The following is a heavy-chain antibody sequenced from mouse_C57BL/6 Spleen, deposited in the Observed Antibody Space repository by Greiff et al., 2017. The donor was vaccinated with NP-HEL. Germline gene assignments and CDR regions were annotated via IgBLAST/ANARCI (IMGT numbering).Heavy chain of an antibody. CDR1: GFNIKNTY. D-gene: IGHD1-1*01. J-gene: IGHJ1*03. CDR2: IDPANGNN. CDR3: ARSTITTVVAKSYWYFDV. V-gene: IGHV14-3*01. Sequence: EVQLQQSVAELVRPGASVKLSCTASGFNIKNTYMHWVKQRPEQGLEWIGRIDPANGNNKYAPKFQGKATITADTSSNTAYLQLSSLTSEDTAIYYCARSTITTVVAKSYWYFDVWGTGTTVTVSS.